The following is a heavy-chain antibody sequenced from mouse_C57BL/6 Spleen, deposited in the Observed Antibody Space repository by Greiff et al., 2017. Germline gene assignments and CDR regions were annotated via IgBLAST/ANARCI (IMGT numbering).Heavy chain of an antibody. D-gene: IGHD3-3*01. CDR3: ARGEGPGAY. V-gene: IGHV1-61*01. CDR2: IYPSDSET. Sequence: QVQLKQPGAELVRPGSSVKLSCKASGYTFTSYWMDWVKQRPGQGLAWIGNIYPSDSETHYNQKFKDKATLTVDKSSSTAYMQLSSLTSEDSAVYYCARGEGPGAYWGQGTLVTVSA. J-gene: IGHJ3*01. CDR1: GYTFTSYW.